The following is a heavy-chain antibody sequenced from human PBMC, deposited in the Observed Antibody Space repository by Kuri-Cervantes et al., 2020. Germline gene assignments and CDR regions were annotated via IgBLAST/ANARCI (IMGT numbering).Heavy chain of an antibody. CDR1: GFTFSSYS. V-gene: IGHV3-21*01. D-gene: IGHD5-18*01. CDR3: ARDFGSGFRSSYGSWYYFDY. Sequence: GGSLRLSCAASGFTFSSYSMNWVRQAPGKGLEWVSSISSSSSYIYYADSVKGRFTISRDNSKNTLYLQMNSLRAEDTAVYYCARDFGSGFRSSYGSWYYFDYWGQGTLVTVSS. J-gene: IGHJ4*02. CDR2: ISSSSSYI.